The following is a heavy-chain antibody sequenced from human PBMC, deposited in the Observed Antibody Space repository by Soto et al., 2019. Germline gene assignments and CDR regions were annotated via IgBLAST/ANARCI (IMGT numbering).Heavy chain of an antibody. Sequence: PSETLSLTCAVYGGSFSGYYWSWIRQPPGKGLEWIGEINHSGSTNYNPSLKSRVTISVDTSKNQFSLKLSSVTAADTAVYYCALHGDYYDDYWGQGTLVTVSS. CDR1: GGSFSGYY. D-gene: IGHD4-17*01. CDR3: ALHGDYYDDY. V-gene: IGHV4-34*01. CDR2: INHSGST. J-gene: IGHJ4*02.